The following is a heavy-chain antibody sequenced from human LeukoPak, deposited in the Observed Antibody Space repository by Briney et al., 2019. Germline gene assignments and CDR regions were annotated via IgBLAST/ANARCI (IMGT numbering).Heavy chain of an antibody. J-gene: IGHJ3*02. CDR1: GGSVNGYY. CDR3: ARPITMGDAFDI. Sequence: SETLSLTCTVSGGSVNGYYWNWIRQAPGKGLEWIGFIHYSGLTVYSPSLQSRVSMSVDTSRNQFSLDLSSVTAADTAVYYCARPITMGDAFDIWGQGTMVTVSS. CDR2: IHYSGLT. D-gene: IGHD3-3*01. V-gene: IGHV4-59*08.